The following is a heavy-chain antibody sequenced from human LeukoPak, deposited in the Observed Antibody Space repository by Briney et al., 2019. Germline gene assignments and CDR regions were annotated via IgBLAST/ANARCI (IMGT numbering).Heavy chain of an antibody. J-gene: IGHJ4*02. D-gene: IGHD3-3*01. CDR2: IYYSGST. V-gene: IGHV4-39*01. CDR1: GGSISSSSYY. CDR3: ARLGHYDFWIDY. Sequence: PSETLSLTCTVSGGSISSSSYYWGWIRQPPGKGLEWIGSIYYSGSTYYNPSLKSRVTISVDTSKNQFSLKLSSVTAADTAVYYCARLGHYDFWIDYWGQGTLVTVSS.